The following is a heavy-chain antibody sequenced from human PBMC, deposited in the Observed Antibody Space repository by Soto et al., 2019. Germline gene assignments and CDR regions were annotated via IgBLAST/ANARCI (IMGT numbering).Heavy chain of an antibody. V-gene: IGHV1-69*01. CDR1: GGTFNTYT. CDR2: LIPIFGTT. J-gene: IGHJ1*01. D-gene: IGHD1-26*01. Sequence: QVQLVQSGTDVKKPGSSVTVSCKASGGTFNTYTFSWVRQAPGQGLEWMGLLIPIFGTTHYAQSFQGRLSITADQSSTTTYMELRSLTSHDTALYYCGRIPRYSFPTSDPLDNWGQGTLVTVSP. CDR3: GRIPRYSFPTSDPLDN.